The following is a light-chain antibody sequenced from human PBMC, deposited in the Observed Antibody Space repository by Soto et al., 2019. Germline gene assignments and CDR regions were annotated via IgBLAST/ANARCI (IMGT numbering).Light chain of an antibody. CDR3: SSFTSTSTRL. J-gene: IGLJ1*01. V-gene: IGLV2-14*01. CDR2: EVT. Sequence: QSVLTQPASVSGSPGQSITISCTGTSSGIGSYDYVSWYQQHPGKAPNLIIYEVTDRPSGVSNRFSGSKSGNTASLTISGLQAEDEADYYCSSFTSTSTRLFGSGTKGTVL. CDR1: SSGIGSYDY.